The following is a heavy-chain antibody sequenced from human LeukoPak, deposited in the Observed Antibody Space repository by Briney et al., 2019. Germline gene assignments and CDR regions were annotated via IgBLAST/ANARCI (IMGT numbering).Heavy chain of an antibody. D-gene: IGHD6-13*01. V-gene: IGHV3-21*01. Sequence: PGGSLRLSCAASGFTFSSYSMNWVRQAPGKGLEWVSSISSSSSYIYYADSVKGRFTISRDNAKNSLYLQMNSLRAEDTAVYYCAAPIAAAGSVWYYMDVWGKGTTVTVSS. CDR3: AAPIAAAGSVWYYMDV. J-gene: IGHJ6*03. CDR1: GFTFSSYS. CDR2: ISSSSSYI.